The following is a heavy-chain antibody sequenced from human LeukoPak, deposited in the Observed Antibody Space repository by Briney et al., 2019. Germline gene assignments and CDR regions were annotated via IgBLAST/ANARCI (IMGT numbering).Heavy chain of an antibody. Sequence: PGGSLRLSCAASGFTFSSHWMHWVRQAPGKGLVWVSRINSDGSITNYADSVKGRFTISRDNAKNTLYLQMNSLRVEDTAVYYCARGGYSSTWYNWFDPWGQGTLVTVSS. D-gene: IGHD6-13*01. CDR3: ARGGYSSTWYNWFDP. V-gene: IGHV3-74*01. CDR1: GFTFSSHW. CDR2: INSDGSIT. J-gene: IGHJ5*02.